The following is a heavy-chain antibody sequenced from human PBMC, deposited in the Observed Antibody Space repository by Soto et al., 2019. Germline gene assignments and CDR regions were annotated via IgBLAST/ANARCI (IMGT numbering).Heavy chain of an antibody. J-gene: IGHJ6*03. CDR1: GFPLSDSA. CDR3: TRHAGGQVMHFFYYYYMDV. D-gene: IGHD2-15*01. CDR2: IRSKTNNYAT. V-gene: IGHV3-73*01. Sequence: EVQLVESGGGLVQPGGSLKLACLASGFPLSDSAIHWVRKASGKGLEWVGRIRSKTNNYATTYGAPVRGRFTLSRDDSINTAYLQMNNLESEDAAVYYCTRHAGGQVMHFFYYYYMDVWGKGTTVSV.